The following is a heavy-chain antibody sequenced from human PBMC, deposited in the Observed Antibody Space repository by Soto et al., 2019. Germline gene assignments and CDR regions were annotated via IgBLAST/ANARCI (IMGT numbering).Heavy chain of an antibody. V-gene: IGHV3-9*01. CDR2: INWNGVNK. CDR1: GFMFEDFA. CDR3: AKDVDRLGELWGYFQS. D-gene: IGHD3-16*01. Sequence: PGVSLRLSCTVSGFMFEDFAMHWVRQAPGQGLEWVSGINWNGVNKGYAESVLGRFTISRDNAKKSLYLDMNYLRPEDTALYFCAKDVDRLGELWGYFQSWGQGTMVTVSS. J-gene: IGHJ1*01.